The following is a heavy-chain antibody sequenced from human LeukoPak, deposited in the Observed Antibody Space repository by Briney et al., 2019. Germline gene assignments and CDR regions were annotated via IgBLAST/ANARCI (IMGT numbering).Heavy chain of an antibody. CDR1: GGSISSYY. V-gene: IGHV4-59*01. Sequence: SETLSLTCTVSGGSISSYYWSWIRQPPGKGLEWLGYVYYSGSATYNPSLKSRVTISVDTSKNQFSLRLSSVTAADTAVYYCARDGSNWSNDYYHGVDVWGQGTTVTVSS. CDR3: ARDGSNWSNDYYHGVDV. J-gene: IGHJ6*02. CDR2: VYYSGSA. D-gene: IGHD4-11*01.